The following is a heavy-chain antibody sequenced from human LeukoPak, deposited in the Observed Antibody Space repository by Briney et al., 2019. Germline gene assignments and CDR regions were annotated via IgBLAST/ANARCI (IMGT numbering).Heavy chain of an antibody. J-gene: IGHJ1*01. V-gene: IGHV3-48*03. Sequence: PGGSLRLSCAASGFTFSSYEMNWVRQAPGKGLEWVSYISSSGSTIYYADSVKGRFTISRGNAKNSLYLQMNSLRAEDTAVYYCATEDHDYGDYGYFQHWGQGTLVTVSS. CDR3: ATEDHDYGDYGYFQH. D-gene: IGHD4-17*01. CDR1: GFTFSSYE. CDR2: ISSSGSTI.